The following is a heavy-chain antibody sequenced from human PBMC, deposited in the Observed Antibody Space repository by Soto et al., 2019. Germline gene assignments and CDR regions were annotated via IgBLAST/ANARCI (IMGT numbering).Heavy chain of an antibody. D-gene: IGHD6-19*01. CDR1: GYTFTSYG. V-gene: IGHV1-18*01. Sequence: QVQLVQSGAEVKKPGASVKVSCKASGYTFTSYGISWVRQAPGQGLEWMGWISAYNGNTKYTQKLQGRVTMTTDTSTRTGYMELRSLRSDDTAVYYCARDLAVGLVDYWGQGTLVTVSS. J-gene: IGHJ4*02. CDR3: ARDLAVGLVDY. CDR2: ISAYNGNT.